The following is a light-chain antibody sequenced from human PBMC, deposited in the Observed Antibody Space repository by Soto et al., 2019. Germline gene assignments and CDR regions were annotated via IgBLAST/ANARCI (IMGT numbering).Light chain of an antibody. J-gene: IGKJ4*01. V-gene: IGKV1-27*01. CDR1: QGITYY. Sequence: DIQMTQSPSSLSASVGDRVTITCRASQGITYYLAWYQQKTGKVPKLLLYAASTLQSGGTSRFSGGGSGADFTLTISSLQPEDVATYYCQNYNSAPLTFGGGTKVEIK. CDR2: AAS. CDR3: QNYNSAPLT.